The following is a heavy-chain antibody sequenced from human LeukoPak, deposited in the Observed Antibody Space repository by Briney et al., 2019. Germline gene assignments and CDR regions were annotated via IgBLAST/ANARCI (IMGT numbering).Heavy chain of an antibody. CDR3: ARDPGMGYSSSWHWYFDL. CDR2: ISSSSSTI. V-gene: IGHV3-48*04. J-gene: IGHJ2*01. D-gene: IGHD6-13*01. CDR1: GFTFSSYS. Sequence: GGSLRLSCAASGFTFSSYSMNWVRQAPGKGLEWVSYISSSSSTIYYADSVKGRFTISRDNAKNSLYLQMNSLRAEDTAVYYCARDPGMGYSSSWHWYFDLWGRGTLVTVSS.